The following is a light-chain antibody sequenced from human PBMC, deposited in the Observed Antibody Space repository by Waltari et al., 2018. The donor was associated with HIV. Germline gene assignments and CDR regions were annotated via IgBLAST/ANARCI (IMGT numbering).Light chain of an antibody. V-gene: IGLV3-21*03. Sequence: SYVLIQPPSVAVAPGKPARITCGGTNIGSKSGHVYQKKPGQAPVLVVYDDSDRPSGIPERFSGSNAVNTATLTISRVEAGDEADYYCQVWDSSSDHVVFGGGTKLTVL. CDR3: QVWDSSSDHVV. J-gene: IGLJ2*01. CDR2: DDS. CDR1: NIGSKS.